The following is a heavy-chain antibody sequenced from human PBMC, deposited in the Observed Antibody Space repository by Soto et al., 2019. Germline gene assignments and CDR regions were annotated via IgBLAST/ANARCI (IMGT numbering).Heavy chain of an antibody. V-gene: IGHV3-30-3*01. J-gene: IGHJ4*02. D-gene: IGHD4-17*01. CDR1: GFTFSSYA. CDR3: ARDYADYVLGYFDY. CDR2: ISYDGSNK. Sequence: GGSLRLSCAASGFTFSSYAMHWVRQAPGKGLEWVAVISYDGSNKYYADSVKGRFTISRDNSKNTLYLQMNSLRAEDTAVYYCARDYADYVLGYFDYWGQGTLVTVSS.